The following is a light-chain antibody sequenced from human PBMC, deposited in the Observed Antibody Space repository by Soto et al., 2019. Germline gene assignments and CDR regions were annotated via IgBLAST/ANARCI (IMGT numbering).Light chain of an antibody. CDR2: GAS. CDR3: KQYGSSPWT. CDR1: QSISSNY. V-gene: IGKV3-20*01. J-gene: IGKJ1*01. Sequence: EIVLTQSPGTLSLSPGERATLSCRASQSISSNYLAWYHRKPGQAPRLLIYGASSRATGIQDRFSGRGSGTDFTLTIRRLEPEDFAVYYCKQYGSSPWTFGQGTQVEIK.